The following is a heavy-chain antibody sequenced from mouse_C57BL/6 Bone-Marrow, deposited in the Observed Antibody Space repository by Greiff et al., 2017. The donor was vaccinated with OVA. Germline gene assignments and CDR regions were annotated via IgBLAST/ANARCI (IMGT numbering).Heavy chain of an antibody. J-gene: IGHJ4*01. CDR2: INPNNGGT. V-gene: IGHV1-26*01. CDR3: AKSLYYDNYYAMDY. D-gene: IGHD2-1*01. Sequence: EVQLQQSGPELVKPGASVKISCKASGYTFTDYYMNWVKQSHGKSLEWIGDINPNNGGTSYNQKFKGKATLTVDKSSSTAYMELRSLTSEDSAVYYGAKSLYYDNYYAMDYWGQGTSVTVSS. CDR1: GYTFTDYY.